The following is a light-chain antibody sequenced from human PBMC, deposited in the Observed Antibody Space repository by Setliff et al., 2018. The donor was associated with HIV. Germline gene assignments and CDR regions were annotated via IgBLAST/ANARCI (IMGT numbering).Light chain of an antibody. J-gene: IGLJ1*01. CDR1: SSNIGSNY. V-gene: IGLV1-47*01. CDR2: RSN. Sequence: SALTQPPSASGTPGQRVTISCSGSSSNIGSNYVYWYQQLPGTAPKLLIYRSNQRPSGVPDRFSASKSGTSASLAISGLRSEDEADYYCAAWDDMAAYVFGTGTKVTVL. CDR3: AAWDDMAAYV.